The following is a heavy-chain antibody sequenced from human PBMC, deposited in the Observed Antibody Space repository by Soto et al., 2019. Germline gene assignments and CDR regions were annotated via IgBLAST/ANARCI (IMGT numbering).Heavy chain of an antibody. D-gene: IGHD6-19*01. J-gene: IGHJ6*02. V-gene: IGHV1-69*13. CDR1: GGTFSSYA. CDR2: IIPIFGTA. CDR3: ASWEQWLVRSDYYYYYGMDA. Sequence: SVKVSCKASGGTFSSYAISWVRQAPGQGLEWMGGIIPIFGTANYAQKFQGRVTITADESTSTAYMELSSLRSEDTAVYYCASWEQWLVRSDYYYYYGMDAWGQGTTVTVSS.